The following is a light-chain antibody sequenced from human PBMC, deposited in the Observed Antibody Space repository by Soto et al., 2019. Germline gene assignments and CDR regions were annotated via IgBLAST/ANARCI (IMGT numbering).Light chain of an antibody. CDR3: QQYYSTPGT. Sequence: DIVMTQSPDSLAVSLGERATINCKSSQSVLYSSNNKNYLAWYQQKPGQPPKLLIYWASTRESGVPDRFSGSGSGTDFTLTISSLQAEDLAVYYCQQYYSTPGTFGHGTKVEIK. J-gene: IGKJ1*01. CDR1: QSVLYSSNNKNY. CDR2: WAS. V-gene: IGKV4-1*01.